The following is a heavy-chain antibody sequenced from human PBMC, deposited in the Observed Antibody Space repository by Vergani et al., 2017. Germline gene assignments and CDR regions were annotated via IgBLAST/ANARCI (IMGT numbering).Heavy chain of an antibody. J-gene: IGHJ4*02. CDR1: GFTFISYG. D-gene: IGHD4-11*01. CDR3: AKGGYSNSIDY. CDR2: ISYDGSNK. Sequence: QVQLVESGGGVVQPGRSLRLSCAASGFTFISYGMHWVRQALGKGLEWVAVISYDGSNKYYADSVKGRFTISRDNSKNTLYLQMNSLRAEDTAVYYCAKGGYSNSIDYWGQGTLVTVSS. V-gene: IGHV3-30*18.